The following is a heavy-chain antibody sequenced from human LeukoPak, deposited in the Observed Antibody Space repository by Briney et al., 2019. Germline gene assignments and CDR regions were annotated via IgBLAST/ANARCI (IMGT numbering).Heavy chain of an antibody. CDR3: ARDLGYYVAYDAFDI. D-gene: IGHD2/OR15-2a*01. V-gene: IGHV3-48*03. Sequence: PAGSLSLSCAASGFIFSSDEMNWVRQRPGKGKEWVSYISSCCSPIYYADSVKGRFTISRDNAKNSLYLQMNSLRAEDTAVYYCARDLGYYVAYDAFDIWGQGTMVTVSS. J-gene: IGHJ3*02. CDR1: GFIFSSDE. CDR2: ISSCCSPI.